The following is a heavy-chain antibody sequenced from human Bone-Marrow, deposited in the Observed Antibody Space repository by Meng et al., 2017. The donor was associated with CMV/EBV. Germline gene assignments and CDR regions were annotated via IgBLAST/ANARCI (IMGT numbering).Heavy chain of an antibody. J-gene: IGHJ3*02. Sequence: SETLSLTCNVSGASLGSYYWSWIRQSPGKGLEWIGYVYYSGSTDYNPSLKSRLTISVDTSKNQFSLKLSSVTAADTAVYYCYGEEVVPTSDAFDIWGQGTMVTVSS. CDR2: VYYSGST. D-gene: IGHD4-17*01. CDR1: GASLGSYY. CDR3: YGEEVVPTSDAFDI. V-gene: IGHV4-59*01.